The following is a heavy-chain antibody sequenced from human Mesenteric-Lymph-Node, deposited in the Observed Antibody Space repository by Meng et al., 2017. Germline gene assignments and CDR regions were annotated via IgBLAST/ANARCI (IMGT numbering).Heavy chain of an antibody. J-gene: IGHJ6*02. V-gene: IGHV3-48*03. CDR2: ISSSGSTI. CDR1: GFTFSSYE. Sequence: GSLRLSCAASGFTFSSYEMNWVRQAPGKGLEWVSYISSSGSTIYYADSVKGRFTISRDNAKNSLYLQMNSLRAEDTAAYYCARGLVATTNYYYYYGMDVWGQGTTVTVSS. D-gene: IGHD1-26*01. CDR3: ARGLVATTNYYYYYGMDV.